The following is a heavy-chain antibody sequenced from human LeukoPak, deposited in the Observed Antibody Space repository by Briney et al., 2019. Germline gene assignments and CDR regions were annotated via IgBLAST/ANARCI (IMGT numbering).Heavy chain of an antibody. V-gene: IGHV4-39*07. Sequence: SETLSLTCTVSGGSISSSSYYWGWIRQPPGKGLEWIGSIYYSGSTYYNPSLKSRVTISVDTSKNQFSLKLSSVTAADTAVYYCARDLLFSSGRRKFDPWGQGTLVTVSS. CDR1: GGSISSSSYY. J-gene: IGHJ5*02. CDR3: ARDLLFSSGRRKFDP. D-gene: IGHD3-22*01. CDR2: IYYSGST.